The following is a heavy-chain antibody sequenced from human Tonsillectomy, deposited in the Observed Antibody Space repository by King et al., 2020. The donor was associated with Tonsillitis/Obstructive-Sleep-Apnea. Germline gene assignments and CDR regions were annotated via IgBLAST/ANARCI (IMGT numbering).Heavy chain of an antibody. V-gene: IGHV3-30*01. D-gene: IGHD6-13*01. CDR3: ARAGAQQLVRYYFDY. Sequence: VQLVESGGGVVPPGTSLGLSCAVSGFTFSSYTMYLVRQAPGQGLEWVAILSYDGSNKGAADSVKGRFTISRENSKNTLYRQMNSLRAEDTAVYYCARAGAQQLVRYYFDYWGQGTLVTVSS. J-gene: IGHJ4*02. CDR1: GFTFSSYT. CDR2: LSYDGSNK.